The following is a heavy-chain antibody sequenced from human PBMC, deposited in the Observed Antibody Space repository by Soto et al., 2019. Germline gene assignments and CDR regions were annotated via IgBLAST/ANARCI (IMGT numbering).Heavy chain of an antibody. Sequence: QVQLVQSGAEVKKPGASVKVSCKASGYTFTSYGISWVRQAPGQGLEWMGWISTYYDNTNYAQNLRGRVTMTTDTSTRTAHMELRSLRSDATAVYYCARDPPRRYNSGQGLDYWGQGTLVTVSS. D-gene: IGHD5-18*01. J-gene: IGHJ4*02. V-gene: IGHV1-18*04. CDR3: ARDPPRRYNSGQGLDY. CDR2: ISTYYDNT. CDR1: GYTFTSYG.